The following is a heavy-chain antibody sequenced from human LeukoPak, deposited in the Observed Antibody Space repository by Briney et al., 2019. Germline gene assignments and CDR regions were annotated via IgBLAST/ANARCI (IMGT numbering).Heavy chain of an antibody. CDR1: GFTFSSYA. Sequence: GGSLRLSCAASGFTFSSYAMHWVRQAPGKGLEWVAVISYDGSNKYYADSVKGRFTISRDNSKNTLYLQMNNLRAEDTAVYYCATAYSSSWYNTFDIWGQGTMVTVS. V-gene: IGHV3-30-3*01. J-gene: IGHJ3*02. D-gene: IGHD6-13*01. CDR2: ISYDGSNK. CDR3: ATAYSSSWYNTFDI.